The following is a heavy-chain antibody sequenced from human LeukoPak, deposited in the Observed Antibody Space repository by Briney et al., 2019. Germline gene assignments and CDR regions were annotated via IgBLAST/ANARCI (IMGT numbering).Heavy chain of an antibody. D-gene: IGHD6-13*01. Sequence: GGSLRLSCAASGFTFSSYSMNWVRQAPGKGLEWVSSISTSSIYIYYADSVKGRFTISRDNSKNTLYLQMNSLRAEDTAVYYCAKDRYSSSWAVYYFDYWGQGTLVTVSS. V-gene: IGHV3-21*04. CDR2: ISTSSIYI. CDR1: GFTFSSYS. CDR3: AKDRYSSSWAVYYFDY. J-gene: IGHJ4*02.